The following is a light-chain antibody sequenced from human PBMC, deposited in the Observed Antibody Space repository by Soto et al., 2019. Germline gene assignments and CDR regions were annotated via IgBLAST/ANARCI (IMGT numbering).Light chain of an antibody. CDR3: MQALQSPLT. CDR1: QSLLHSNGYNY. CDR2: LGS. J-gene: IGKJ3*01. Sequence: DLVMTQSPLSLPVTPGEPASISCRSSQSLLHSNGYNYLDWYLQKPGQSPHLLIDLGSNRATGDPDNCSGSGSGTDDTMKISRVEAEDVGVYYGMQALQSPLTFGRGTKVDIK. V-gene: IGKV2-28*01.